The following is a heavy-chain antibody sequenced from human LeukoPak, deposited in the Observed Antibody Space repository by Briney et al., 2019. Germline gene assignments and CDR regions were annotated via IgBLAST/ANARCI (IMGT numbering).Heavy chain of an antibody. J-gene: IGHJ4*02. V-gene: IGHV4-4*07. CDR3: AGEAPADPTDY. Sequence: TSETLSLTCTVSGDSISSYYWSWIRQPAGKGLEWIGRIYTSGSTNYNPSLKSRVTMTVDTSKNQFSLKLSSVTAADTAVYYCAGEAPADPTDYWGQGTLVTVSS. CDR2: IYTSGST. D-gene: IGHD2-2*01. CDR1: GDSISSYY.